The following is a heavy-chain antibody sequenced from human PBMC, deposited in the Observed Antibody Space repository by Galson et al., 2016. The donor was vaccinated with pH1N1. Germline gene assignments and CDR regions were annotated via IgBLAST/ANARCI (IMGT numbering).Heavy chain of an antibody. V-gene: IGHV1-2*02. CDR2: INPNSGGT. CDR3: ILMSRGNALNI. J-gene: IGHJ3*02. Sequence: SVKVSCKASGYIFTNYYIHWVRQAPGQGLEWMGWINPNSGGTKFPQKFQGRVTMTRDTSITTAYMDLSSLRSDDTAVYYCILMSRGNALNIWGQGTMVTVSS. CDR1: GYIFTNYY. D-gene: IGHD3-10*01.